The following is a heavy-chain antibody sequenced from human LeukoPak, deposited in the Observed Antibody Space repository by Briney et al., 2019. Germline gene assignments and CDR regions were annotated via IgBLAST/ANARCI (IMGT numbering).Heavy chain of an antibody. Sequence: ASVKVSCKASGYTLSVYYIHWVRQAPGQGLEWMGRIDPKSGVTTYAQRFQGRVTMTSDTSISTAYMKLSGLRSDDTATYYCARFSPYSTSSGGAFWGQGTLVTVPS. J-gene: IGHJ4*02. D-gene: IGHD6-6*01. V-gene: IGHV1-2*02. CDR1: GYTLSVYY. CDR2: IDPKSGVT. CDR3: ARFSPYSTSSGGAF.